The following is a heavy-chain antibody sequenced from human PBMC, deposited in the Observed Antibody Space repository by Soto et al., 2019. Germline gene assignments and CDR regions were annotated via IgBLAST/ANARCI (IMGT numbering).Heavy chain of an antibody. V-gene: IGHV3-7*01. J-gene: IGHJ4*02. CDR3: ARGGSESDY. CDR1: GFTFSTYW. Sequence: EVQLVESGGGLVQPGGSLRLSCAASGFTFSTYWMTWVRQAPGKGLEWVANIKEDGSDKNYVDSVKGRFTISRDNAKNSLYLQMNSLRVEDTALYYCARGGSESDYWDQGTLVIVSS. CDR2: IKEDGSDK.